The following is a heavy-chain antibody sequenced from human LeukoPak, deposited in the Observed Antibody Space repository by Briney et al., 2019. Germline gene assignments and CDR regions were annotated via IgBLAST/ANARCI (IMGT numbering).Heavy chain of an antibody. CDR1: GFTFSNAW. CDR3: TTESYDR. J-gene: IGHJ4*02. Sequence: PGGSLRLSCAASGFTFSNAWMSWVRQAPGRGLEWVGRILSKPEGGTADYSSPVKGRFTISRDDSKMTLQLQMDSLKTEDTAIYYCTTESYDRWGQGTLVTVSS. V-gene: IGHV3-15*01. CDR2: ILSKPEGGTA. D-gene: IGHD3-22*01.